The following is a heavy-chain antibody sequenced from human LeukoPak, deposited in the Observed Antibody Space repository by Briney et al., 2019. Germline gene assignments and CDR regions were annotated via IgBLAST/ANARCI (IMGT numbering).Heavy chain of an antibody. CDR2: INLDGSEK. J-gene: IGHJ6*03. CDR3: ARAGSYYYYYMDV. Sequence: GGSLRLSCTASGFIFSTSWMTWVRQAPGKGLEWVANINLDGSEKYYVDSVKGRFTISRDNAKNSLYLQMNSLRAEDTAVYYCARAGSYYYYYMDVWGKGTTVTVSS. V-gene: IGHV3-7*01. D-gene: IGHD2-15*01. CDR1: GFIFSTSW.